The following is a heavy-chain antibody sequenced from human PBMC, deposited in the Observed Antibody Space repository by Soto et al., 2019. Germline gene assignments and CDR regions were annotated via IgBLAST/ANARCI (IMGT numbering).Heavy chain of an antibody. CDR3: ASCSGYDFGSYLYYYYYYMDV. CDR2: IYSGGST. D-gene: IGHD5-12*01. CDR1: GFTVSSNY. Sequence: PGGSLRLSCAASGFTVSSNYMSWVRQAPGKGLECVSVIYSGGSTYYADSVKGRFTISRDNSKNTLYLQMNSLRAEDTAVYYCASCSGYDFGSYLYYYYYYMDVWGKGTTVTVSS. V-gene: IGHV3-66*01. J-gene: IGHJ6*03.